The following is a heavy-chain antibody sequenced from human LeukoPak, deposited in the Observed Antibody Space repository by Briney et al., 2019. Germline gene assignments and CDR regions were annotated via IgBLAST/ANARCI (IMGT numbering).Heavy chain of an antibody. J-gene: IGHJ6*04. V-gene: IGHV3-15*01. CDR3: TTVHSSSWRDYYYYGMDV. Sequence: GGSLRLSCAASGFTFSNAWMSWVRQAPGEGLEWVGRIKSKTDGGTTDYAAPVKGRFTISRDDSKNTLYLQMNSLKTEDTAVYYCTTVHSSSWRDYYYYGMDVWGKGTTVTVSS. CDR1: GFTFSNAW. D-gene: IGHD6-13*01. CDR2: IKSKTDGGTT.